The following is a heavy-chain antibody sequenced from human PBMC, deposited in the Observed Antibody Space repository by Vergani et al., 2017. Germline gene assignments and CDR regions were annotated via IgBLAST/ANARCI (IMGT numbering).Heavy chain of an antibody. CDR2: MYTSGST. V-gene: IGHV4-61*02. Sequence: QVQLQESGPGLVKPSQTLSLTCTVSGDSIGSGTYYWSWIRQPAGKGLEWIGRMYTSGSTNYNPSLKSRVTMSVDTSKNQFSPKLSSVTAADTAVYYCTRNYDILIGLNWFDPWGQGTLVTVSS. J-gene: IGHJ5*02. D-gene: IGHD3-9*01. CDR1: GDSIGSGTYY. CDR3: TRNYDILIGLNWFDP.